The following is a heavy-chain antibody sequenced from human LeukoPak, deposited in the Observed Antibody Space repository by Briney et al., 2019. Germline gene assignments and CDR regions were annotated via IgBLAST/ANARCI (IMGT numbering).Heavy chain of an antibody. CDR3: ERWAAFDI. CDR2: ISSSGTYI. CDR1: GFTFSSYS. Sequence: GGFLRLSCAASGFTFSSYSMNWVRQAPGKGLEWVSSISSSGTYIYYADSVKGRFTISRDNAKNSLYLQMNSLRAEDTAVYYCERWAAFDIWGQGTMVTVSS. J-gene: IGHJ3*02. V-gene: IGHV3-21*01.